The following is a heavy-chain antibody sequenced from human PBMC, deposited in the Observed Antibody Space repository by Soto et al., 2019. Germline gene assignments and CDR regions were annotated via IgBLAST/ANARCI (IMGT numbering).Heavy chain of an antibody. Sequence: GGSLRLSCTASGFNFRSYAMSWVRQAPGKGLEWVSAISGSGGSTYYADSVKGRFTISRDNSRNTLYLQMNSLRAEDTAVYYCAKRYTAMVKGLFDYWGQGTLVTVSS. V-gene: IGHV3-23*01. CDR3: AKRYTAMVKGLFDY. CDR2: ISGSGGST. J-gene: IGHJ4*02. CDR1: GFNFRSYA. D-gene: IGHD5-18*01.